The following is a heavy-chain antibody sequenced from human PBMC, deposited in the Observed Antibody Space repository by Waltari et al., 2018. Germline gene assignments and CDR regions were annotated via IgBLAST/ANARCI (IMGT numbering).Heavy chain of an antibody. J-gene: IGHJ6*02. CDR2: IFSNDEK. CDR3: ARMYSSSSSYYYYGMDV. Sequence: QVTLKESGPVLVKPTETLTLTCTVSGFSLSNARMGVSWIRQPPGKALEWLAHIFSNDEKSYSTSLKSRLTISKDTSKSQVVLTMTNMDPVDTATYYCARMYSSSSSYYYYGMDVWGQGTTVTVSS. D-gene: IGHD6-6*01. CDR1: GFSLSNARMG. V-gene: IGHV2-26*01.